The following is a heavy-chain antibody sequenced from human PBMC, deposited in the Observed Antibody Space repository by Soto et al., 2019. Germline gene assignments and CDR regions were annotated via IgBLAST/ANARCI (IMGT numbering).Heavy chain of an antibody. CDR3: ARGGAWIQLDY. CDR1: GFTFSSYA. J-gene: IGHJ4*02. V-gene: IGHV3-30-3*01. Sequence: QVQLVESGGGVVQPGRSLRLSCAASGFTFSSYAMHWVRQAPGKGLEWVAVISYDGSNKYYADSVKGRFTISRDNSKNTLYLQMNSLRAEETAVYYCARGGAWIQLDYWGQGTLVTVSS. D-gene: IGHD5-18*01. CDR2: ISYDGSNK.